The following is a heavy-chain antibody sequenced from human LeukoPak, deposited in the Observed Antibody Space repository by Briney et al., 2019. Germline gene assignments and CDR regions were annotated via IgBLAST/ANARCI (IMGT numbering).Heavy chain of an antibody. CDR3: ARLGGSYINAFDI. CDR2: IYHSGST. Sequence: PSETLSLTCAVSGYSISSGYYWGWIRQPPGKGLEWIGSIYHSGSTYYNPSLKSRVTISVDTSKNQLSLKLSSVTAADTAVYYCARLGGSYINAFDIWGQGTMVTVSS. V-gene: IGHV4-38-2*01. J-gene: IGHJ3*02. CDR1: GYSISSGYY. D-gene: IGHD1-26*01.